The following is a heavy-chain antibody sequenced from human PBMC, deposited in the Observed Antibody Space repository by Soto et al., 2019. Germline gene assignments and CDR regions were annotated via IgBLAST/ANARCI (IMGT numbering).Heavy chain of an antibody. CDR1: GGSFSGYY. CDR2: INHSGST. Sequence: SETLSLTCAVYGGSFSGYYWSWIRQPPGKGLEWIGEINHSGSTNYNPSLKSRVTISVDTSKNQFSLKLSSVTAADKAVYYCGAALKNNWFDPWCQGILVTVS. D-gene: IGHD2-15*01. V-gene: IGHV4-34*01. J-gene: IGHJ5*02. CDR3: GAALKNNWFDP.